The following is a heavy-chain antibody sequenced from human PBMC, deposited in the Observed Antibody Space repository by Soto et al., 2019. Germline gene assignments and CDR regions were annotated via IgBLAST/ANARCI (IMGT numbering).Heavy chain of an antibody. CDR2: ISAYNGNT. V-gene: IGHV1-18*01. CDR3: VRDLWVIPSAYYFDY. CDR1: GYTFTSYG. J-gene: IGHJ4*02. Sequence: QVQLVQSGAEVKKPGASVKISCKASGYTFTSYGISWVRQAPGQGLEWMGWISAYNGNTNYAQKLQGRVTMTTDTSTSTAYTELRSLRSDDTAVYYCVRDLWVIPSAYYFDYWGQGTLVTVSS. D-gene: IGHD2-21*01.